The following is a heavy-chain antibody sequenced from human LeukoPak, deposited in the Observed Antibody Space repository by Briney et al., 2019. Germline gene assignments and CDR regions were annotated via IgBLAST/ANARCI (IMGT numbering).Heavy chain of an antibody. CDR3: ARDKDYYDSSGYYPWFDP. V-gene: IGHV1-2*02. J-gene: IGHJ5*02. CDR2: INPNSGGT. Sequence: GASVKVSCKASGYTFTGYYMHWVRQAPGQGLEWMGWINPNSGGTNYAQKFQGRVTMTGDTSISTAYMELSRLRSDDTAVYYCARDKDYYDSSGYYPWFDPWGQGTLVTVSS. D-gene: IGHD3-22*01. CDR1: GYTFTGYY.